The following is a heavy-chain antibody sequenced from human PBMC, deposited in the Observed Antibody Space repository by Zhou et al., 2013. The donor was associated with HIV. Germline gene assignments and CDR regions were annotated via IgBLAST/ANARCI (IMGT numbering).Heavy chain of an antibody. Sequence: QLQLEESGPGLVKPSETLSLTCTVSGDSISSSRYDWGWIRQPPEKGLEWIGSVSYSGRTYYNLSLKSRVTISGDTSKNQISLKLSSVTAADTAVYYCARHRLESGGYYHYYFYYMDVWGKGTTVTVSS. J-gene: IGHJ6*03. CDR2: VSYSGRT. CDR1: GDSISSSRYD. CDR3: ARHRLESGGYYHYYFYYMDV. V-gene: IGHV4-39*01. D-gene: IGHD3-22*01.